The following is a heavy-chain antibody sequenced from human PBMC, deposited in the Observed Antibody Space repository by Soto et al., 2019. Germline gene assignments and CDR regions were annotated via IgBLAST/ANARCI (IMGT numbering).Heavy chain of an antibody. CDR1: GGSISSYY. J-gene: IGHJ6*02. V-gene: IGHV4-59*01. CDR2: IYYSGST. D-gene: IGHD2-21*02. Sequence: SETLSLTCTVSGGSISSYYWSWIRQPPGKGLEWIGYIYYSGSTNYNPSLKSRVTISVDTSKSQFSLKLSSVTAADTAVYYCATAYCGGDCYSGYYYYGMDVWGQGTTVTVSS. CDR3: ATAYCGGDCYSGYYYYGMDV.